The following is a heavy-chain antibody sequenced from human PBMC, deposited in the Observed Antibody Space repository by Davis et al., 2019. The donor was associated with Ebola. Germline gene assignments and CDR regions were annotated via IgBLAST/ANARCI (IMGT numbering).Heavy chain of an antibody. CDR2: INAGNGNT. Sequence: ALVKVSCKASGYTFTSYAMHWVRQAPGQRLEWMGWINAGNGNTKYSQKFQGRVTITRDTSASTAYMELSSLRSEDTAVYYCARGILTTRYFDLWGRGTLVTVSS. D-gene: IGHD4-17*01. V-gene: IGHV1-3*01. CDR3: ARGILTTRYFDL. J-gene: IGHJ2*01. CDR1: GYTFTSYA.